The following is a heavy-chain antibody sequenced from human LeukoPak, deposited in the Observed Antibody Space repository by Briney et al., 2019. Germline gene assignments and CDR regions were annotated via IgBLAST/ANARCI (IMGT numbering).Heavy chain of an antibody. CDR2: FDPEDGET. D-gene: IGHD4-23*01. CDR1: GYTLTELS. Sequence: ASVKVSCKVSGYTLTELSMHWARQAPGKGLEWMGGFDPEDGETIYAQKFQGRVTMTEDTSTDTAYMELSSLRSEDTAVYYCATGGVYGGYFDYWGQGTLVTVSS. CDR3: ATGGVYGGYFDY. J-gene: IGHJ4*02. V-gene: IGHV1-24*01.